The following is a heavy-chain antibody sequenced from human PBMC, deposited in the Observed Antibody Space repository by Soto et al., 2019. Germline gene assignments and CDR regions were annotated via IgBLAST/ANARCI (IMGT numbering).Heavy chain of an antibody. V-gene: IGHV4-4*07. CDR2: IYTSGST. CDR1: GGSISSYY. J-gene: IGHJ6*02. D-gene: IGHD3-9*01. Sequence: QLQLQESGPGLVKPSETLSLTCTVSGGSISSYYWSWIRQPAGKGLEWIGRIYTSGSTNYNPSLKSRVTMSVDTSKNQFSLKLSSVTAADTAVYYCARDGYYDILTGYSNYYYYGMDVWGQGTTVTVSS. CDR3: ARDGYYDILTGYSNYYYYGMDV.